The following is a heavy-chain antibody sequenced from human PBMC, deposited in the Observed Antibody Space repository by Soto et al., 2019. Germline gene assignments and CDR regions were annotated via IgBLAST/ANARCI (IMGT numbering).Heavy chain of an antibody. CDR1: GFTFSSYG. D-gene: IGHD3-9*01. V-gene: IGHV3-33*01. J-gene: IGHJ4*02. CDR3: ARSKSGYDILTGYYPLDY. Sequence: PGGSLRLSCAASGFTFSSYGMHWVRQAPGKGLEWVAVIWYDGSNKYYADSVKGRFTISRDNSKNTLYLQMNSLRAEDTAVYYCARSKSGYDILTGYYPLDYWGQGT. CDR2: IWYDGSNK.